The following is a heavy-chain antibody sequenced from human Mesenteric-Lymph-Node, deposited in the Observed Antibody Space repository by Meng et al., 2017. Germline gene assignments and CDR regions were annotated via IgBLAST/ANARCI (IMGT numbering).Heavy chain of an antibody. CDR1: GFTFSSSE. Sequence: GGSLRLSCAASGFTFSSSEMNWVRQAPGRGLEWVSYISSGGNNIYYADSVKGRLTISRDNAKNSLYLQMNSLRAEDTAVYYCARDRLRWYPDAFDIWGQGTMVTVSS. CDR3: ARDRLRWYPDAFDI. J-gene: IGHJ3*02. CDR2: ISSGGNNI. D-gene: IGHD4-23*01. V-gene: IGHV3-48*03.